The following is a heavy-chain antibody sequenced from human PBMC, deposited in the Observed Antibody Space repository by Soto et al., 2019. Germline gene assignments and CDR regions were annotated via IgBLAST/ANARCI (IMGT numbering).Heavy chain of an antibody. V-gene: IGHV3-23*01. CDR3: AKDVYIHPHYDFWSGYQHLSFDY. D-gene: IGHD3-3*01. CDR2: ISGSGGST. CDR1: GFTFSSYA. Sequence: GGSLRLSCAASGFTFSSYAMSWVRQAPGKGLVWVSAISGSGGSTYYADSVKGRFTISRDNSKNTLYLQMNSLRAEDTAVYYCAKDVYIHPHYDFWSGYQHLSFDYWGQGTLVTVSS. J-gene: IGHJ4*02.